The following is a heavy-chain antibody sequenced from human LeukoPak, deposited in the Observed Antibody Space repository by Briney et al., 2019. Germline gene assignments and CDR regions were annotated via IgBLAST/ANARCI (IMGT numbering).Heavy chain of an antibody. D-gene: IGHD3-10*01. V-gene: IGHV1-46*01. Sequence: ASVKVSCKASGYTFTSYYMHWVRQAPGQGLGWMGIINPSGGSTSYAQKFQGRVTMTRDMSTSTVYMELSSLRSEDTAVYYCARDFRYYYGSGSYYYYYYYMDVWGKGTTVTVSS. CDR1: GYTFTSYY. CDR3: ARDFRYYYGSGSYYYYYYYMDV. CDR2: INPSGGST. J-gene: IGHJ6*03.